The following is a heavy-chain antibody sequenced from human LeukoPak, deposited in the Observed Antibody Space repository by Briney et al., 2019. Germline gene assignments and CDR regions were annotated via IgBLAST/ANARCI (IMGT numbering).Heavy chain of an antibody. CDR2: IKQDGSEN. D-gene: IGHD3-9*01. CDR1: GFTFGDYW. Sequence: GGPLRLSCEASGFTFGDYWMTWVRQAPGKGLEGVANIKQDGSENHYVDSVKGRFTISRDNAKNSLYRQMNSLRAEDTAVYYCATYWRHFDWLLSDIWGLGTMVTVSS. CDR3: ATYWRHFDWLLSDI. J-gene: IGHJ3*02. V-gene: IGHV3-7*05.